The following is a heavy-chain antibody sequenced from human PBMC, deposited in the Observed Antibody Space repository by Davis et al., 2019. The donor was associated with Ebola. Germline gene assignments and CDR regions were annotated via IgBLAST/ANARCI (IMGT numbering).Heavy chain of an antibody. CDR2: ITDNGGST. CDR1: GFTFSSHA. J-gene: IGHJ4*02. Sequence: GESLKISCAASGFTFSSHAMSWVRQAPGKGLEWISGITDNGGSTFYAHSVRGRFTSSRDNSQNTLYLQMNSLRAEDSAVYYCAKRSCSGSSCYTFFDCWGQGSLVTVSS. V-gene: IGHV3-23*01. CDR3: AKRSCSGSSCYTFFDC. D-gene: IGHD2-2*02.